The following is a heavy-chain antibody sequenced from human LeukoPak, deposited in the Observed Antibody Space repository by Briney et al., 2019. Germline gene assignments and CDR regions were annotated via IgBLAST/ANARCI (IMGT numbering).Heavy chain of an antibody. V-gene: IGHV3-23*01. Sequence: PGGSLRLSCAASGFTFSSYAMSWVRQAPGKGLEWVSAISGSGGSTYYADSVKGRFTISRDNSKNTLYLQMNSLRAEDTAVYYCAKEKPISSGVVQLWLNWFDPWGQGTLVTVSS. D-gene: IGHD5-18*01. CDR3: AKEKPISSGVVQLWLNWFDP. J-gene: IGHJ5*02. CDR2: ISGSGGST. CDR1: GFTFSSYA.